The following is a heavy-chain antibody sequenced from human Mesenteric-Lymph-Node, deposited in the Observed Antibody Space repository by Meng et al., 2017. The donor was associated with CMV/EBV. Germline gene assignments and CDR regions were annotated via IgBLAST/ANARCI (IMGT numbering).Heavy chain of an antibody. Sequence: GESLKISCAASGLTFSSYWMSWVRQAPEKGLEWVANINEHGSDKYYVDSVKGRFTISRDNAKNSLYLQMNSLRAEDTAVYYCAISSTYYYGMDVWGQGTTVTVSS. J-gene: IGHJ6*02. CDR1: GLTFSSYW. V-gene: IGHV3-7*01. CDR3: AISSTYYYGMDV. D-gene: IGHD2-2*01. CDR2: INEHGSDK.